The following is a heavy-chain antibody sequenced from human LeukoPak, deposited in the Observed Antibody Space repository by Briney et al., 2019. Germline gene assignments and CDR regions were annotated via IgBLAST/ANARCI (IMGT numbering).Heavy chain of an antibody. Sequence: PGGSLRLSCAASGFAFSSYAMNWVRQAPGKGLEWVSSLSDNGANTYYADSVKGRFTNSRDNSKNTLHLQMNSLRVEDTALYYCAGRRDGFDIWGQGTMVTVSS. CDR1: GFAFSSYA. J-gene: IGHJ3*02. CDR3: AGRRDGFDI. V-gene: IGHV3-23*01. CDR2: LSDNGANT.